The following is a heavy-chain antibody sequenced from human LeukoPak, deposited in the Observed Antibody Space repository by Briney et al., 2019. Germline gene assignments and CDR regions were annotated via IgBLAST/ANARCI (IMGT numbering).Heavy chain of an antibody. CDR3: ARDLGCGGDCYSWVPYYYYMDV. V-gene: IGHV3-11*04. Sequence: GGSLRLSCAASGFTFSDYYMSWIRQAPGKGLEWVSYISSSGSTIYYADSVKGRFTISRDNAKNSLYLQMNSLRAEDTAVYYCARDLGCGGDCYSWVPYYYYMDVWGKGTTVTVSS. CDR1: GFTFSDYY. J-gene: IGHJ6*03. CDR2: ISSSGSTI. D-gene: IGHD2-21*02.